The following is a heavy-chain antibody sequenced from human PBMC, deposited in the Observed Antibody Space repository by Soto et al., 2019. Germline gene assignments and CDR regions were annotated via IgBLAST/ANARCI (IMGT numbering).Heavy chain of an antibody. J-gene: IGHJ4*02. D-gene: IGHD3-16*02. Sequence: QITLKESGPTLVKPTQTLTLTCTFSGFLLSTSGVGVGWIRQPPGKALEWLALIYWDDDKRYSPSLKSRLTITKDTSKNQVVLTMTNMDPVDTATYYCALIRGSYRRYYFDYWGQGTLVTVSS. CDR1: GFLLSTSGVG. V-gene: IGHV2-5*02. CDR2: IYWDDDK. CDR3: ALIRGSYRRYYFDY.